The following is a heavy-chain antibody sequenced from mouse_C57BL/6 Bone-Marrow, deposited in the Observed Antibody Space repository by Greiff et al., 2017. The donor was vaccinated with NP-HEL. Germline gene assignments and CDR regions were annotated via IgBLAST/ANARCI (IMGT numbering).Heavy chain of an antibody. J-gene: IGHJ2*01. Sequence: QVQLQQPGAELVKPGASVKLSCKASSYTFTSYWMQWVKQRPGQGLEWIGEIDPSDSYTNYNQKFKGKATLTVDTSSSTAYMQLSSLTSEDSAVYYCARSDDGYYWGQGTTLTVSS. CDR1: SYTFTSYW. V-gene: IGHV1-50*01. CDR2: IDPSDSYT. CDR3: ARSDDGYY. D-gene: IGHD2-3*01.